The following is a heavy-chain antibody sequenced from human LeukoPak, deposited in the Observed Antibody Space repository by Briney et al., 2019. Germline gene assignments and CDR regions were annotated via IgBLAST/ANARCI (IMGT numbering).Heavy chain of an antibody. CDR3: ARVYGSGSLDY. CDR1: GGTFSSYA. V-gene: IGHV1-2*06. CDR2: INPNSGGT. D-gene: IGHD3-10*01. J-gene: IGHJ4*02. Sequence: ASVKVSCKASGGTFSSYAISWVRQAPGQGLEWMGRINPNSGGTNYAQKFQGRVTMTRDTSISTAYMELSRLRSDDTAVYYCARVYGSGSLDYWGQGTLVTVSS.